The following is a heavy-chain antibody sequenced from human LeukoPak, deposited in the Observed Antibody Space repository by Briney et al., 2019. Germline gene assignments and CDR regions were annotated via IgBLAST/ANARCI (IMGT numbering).Heavy chain of an antibody. J-gene: IGHJ4*02. CDR1: GYTFTDYY. CDR3: AREHPAGNYLRDPYPFDY. V-gene: IGHV1-2*02. D-gene: IGHD3-10*01. CDR2: IYPNNGGT. Sequence: ASVKVSCKASGYTFTDYYLHWVRQAPGQGLEWMGWIYPNNGGTHFGQMFQGRVTVTRDTSISTAYMDLSGLRSDDTAVYYCAREHPAGNYLRDPYPFDYWGQGTLVTVSS.